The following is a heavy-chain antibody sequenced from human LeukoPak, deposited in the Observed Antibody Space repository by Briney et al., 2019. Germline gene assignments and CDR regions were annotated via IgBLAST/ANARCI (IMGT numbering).Heavy chain of an antibody. V-gene: IGHV4-39*01. J-gene: IGHJ3*02. CDR2: VYYSGTT. CDR1: GGSNSSSIYY. Sequence: PSETLSLTCSVSGGSNSSSIYYWGWIRQPPGKGLEWIGSVYYSGTTYYNPSLKSRVTIFVDTSKNQFSLKLTSATAADTAVYYCARRGSSGRAFDIWGQGAMVTVSS. CDR3: ARRGSSGRAFDI. D-gene: IGHD6-19*01.